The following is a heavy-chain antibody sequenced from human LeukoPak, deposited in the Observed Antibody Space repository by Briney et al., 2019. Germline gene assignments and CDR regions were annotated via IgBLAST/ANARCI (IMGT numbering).Heavy chain of an antibody. J-gene: IGHJ3*02. Sequence: GKSLRLSCAASGFTFTSYAMHWVRQAPGKGLEWVAVISYDGSNKYYADSVKGRFTISRDNSKNTLYLQMNSLRVEDTAVYYCAKLARTGYLTDAFDIWGQGTMVTVSS. CDR3: AKLARTGYLTDAFDI. CDR2: ISYDGSNK. D-gene: IGHD3/OR15-3a*01. V-gene: IGHV3-30*18. CDR1: GFTFTSYA.